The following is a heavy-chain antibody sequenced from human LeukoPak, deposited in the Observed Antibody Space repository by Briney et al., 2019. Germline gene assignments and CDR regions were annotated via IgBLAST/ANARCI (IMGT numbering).Heavy chain of an antibody. CDR3: ARDFGMSTVTTLFVDYYYMDV. D-gene: IGHD4-11*01. CDR2: IIPIFGTA. Sequence: ASVKVSCKASGGTFSSYAISWVRQAPGQGLEWMGRIIPIFGTANYAQKFQGRVTITADESTSTAYMELSSLRSEDTAVYYCARDFGMSTVTTLFVDYYYMDVWGKGTTVTVSS. J-gene: IGHJ6*03. CDR1: GGTFSSYA. V-gene: IGHV1-69*13.